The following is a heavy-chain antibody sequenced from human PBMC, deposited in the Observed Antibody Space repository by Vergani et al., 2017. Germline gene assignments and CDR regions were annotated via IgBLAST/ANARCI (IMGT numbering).Heavy chain of an antibody. CDR3: ATIPVRGVIITFDY. Sequence: QVQLVQSGAEVKKPGSSVKVSCKASGGTFSSYAISWVRQAPGQGLEWMGGIIPIFGTANYAQKFQGRVTITAHESTSTAYMELSSLRSEATAVYYCATIPVRGVIITFDYWGQGTLVTVSS. D-gene: IGHD3-10*02. J-gene: IGHJ4*02. CDR2: IIPIFGTA. CDR1: GGTFSSYA. V-gene: IGHV1-69*01.